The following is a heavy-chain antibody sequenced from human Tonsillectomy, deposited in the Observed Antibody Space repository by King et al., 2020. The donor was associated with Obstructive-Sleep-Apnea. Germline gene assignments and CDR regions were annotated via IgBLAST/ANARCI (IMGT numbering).Heavy chain of an antibody. Sequence: VQLVESGGQLVQPGGSLRLSCTGSGFTFSSVGMVGVRQVPGMGREWVSSLSAGGGRTGYADSVKGGFTIAKEISKNTLYLQMNSLGGEDTAVYFCAKDLSVGIAADWFDPWGQGTQVTVSS. D-gene: IGHD6-13*01. V-gene: IGHV3-23*04. CDR2: LSAGGGRT. J-gene: IGHJ5*02. CDR3: AKDLSVGIAADWFDP. CDR1: GFTFSSVG.